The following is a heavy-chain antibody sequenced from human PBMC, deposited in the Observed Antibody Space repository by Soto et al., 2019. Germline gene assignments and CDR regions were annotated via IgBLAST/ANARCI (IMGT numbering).Heavy chain of an antibody. J-gene: IGHJ4*02. D-gene: IGHD2-2*01. CDR1: GFTFSSYA. Sequence: EVQLLESGGGLVQPGGSLRLSCAASGFTFSSYAMNWVRQAPGKGLEWVSTISGSGDNTYYADSVKGRFTISRDNSKNTLYLQINSLRAEDTALYYCTKVGGTSLPPMPVDYWGQGTQVTVSS. V-gene: IGHV3-23*01. CDR2: ISGSGDNT. CDR3: TKVGGTSLPPMPVDY.